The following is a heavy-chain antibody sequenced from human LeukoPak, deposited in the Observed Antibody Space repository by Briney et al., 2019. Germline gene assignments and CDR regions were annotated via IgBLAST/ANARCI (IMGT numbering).Heavy chain of an antibody. J-gene: IGHJ4*02. CDR1: GFTFSRYA. Sequence: GGSLRLSCAASGFTFSRYAMHWVRQAPGKGLEWVAVISYDGSNKYYADSVKGRFTISRDNSKNTLYLQMNSLRAEDTAVYYCAKDRLRYFDWFSGIDYWGQGTLVTVSS. CDR2: ISYDGSNK. V-gene: IGHV3-30*04. D-gene: IGHD3-9*01. CDR3: AKDRLRYFDWFSGIDY.